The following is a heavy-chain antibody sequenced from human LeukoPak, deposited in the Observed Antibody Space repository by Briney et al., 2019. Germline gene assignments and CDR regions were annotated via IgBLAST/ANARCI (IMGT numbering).Heavy chain of an antibody. V-gene: IGHV3-23*01. J-gene: IGHJ6*03. Sequence: GGSLRLSCAASGFTFSSYAMSWVRQAPGKGLEWVSAISGSGGSTYYADSVKGRFTISRDNAKNSLYLQMNSLRAEDTAVYYCARGITKVGGLGYYYYMDVWGKGTTVTVSS. CDR2: ISGSGGST. CDR1: GFTFSSYA. CDR3: ARGITKVGGLGYYYYMDV. D-gene: IGHD3-10*01.